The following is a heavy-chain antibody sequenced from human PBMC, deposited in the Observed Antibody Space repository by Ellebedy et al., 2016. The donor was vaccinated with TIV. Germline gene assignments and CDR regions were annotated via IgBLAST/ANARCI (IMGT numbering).Heavy chain of an antibody. J-gene: IGHJ4*02. CDR1: GFTFSSYD. Sequence: GESLKISXAASGFTFSSYDMHWVRQAPGKGLEWVALIWYDGRKKYSADSVRGRFTISRDNSKNTLSLQMDSLRAEDTAVYYCARSNANPLYYFDYWGQGTLVTVSS. CDR2: IWYDGRKK. D-gene: IGHD2-15*01. CDR3: ARSNANPLYYFDY. V-gene: IGHV3-33*08.